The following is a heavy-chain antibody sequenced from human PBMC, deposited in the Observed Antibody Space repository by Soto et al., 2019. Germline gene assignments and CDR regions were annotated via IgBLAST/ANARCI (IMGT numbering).Heavy chain of an antibody. D-gene: IGHD1-26*01. CDR2: ISAKNGDT. Sequence: QVHLVQSGAELKKPGASVRVSCKASGYSFTRNGISWVRQAPGQGLEWMGWISAKNGDTNYAQKFQGRVIMTTDTSTSTAYTELRILRSDDTSVYYCVRDRDSDTWPSRDVWGQGTTVTVSS. J-gene: IGHJ6*02. CDR1: GYSFTRNG. CDR3: VRDRDSDTWPSRDV. V-gene: IGHV1-18*01.